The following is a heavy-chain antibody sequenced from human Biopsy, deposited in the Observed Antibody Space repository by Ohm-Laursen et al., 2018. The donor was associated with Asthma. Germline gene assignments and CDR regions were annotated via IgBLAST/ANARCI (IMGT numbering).Heavy chain of an antibody. D-gene: IGHD1-1*01. V-gene: IGHV3-30*18. Sequence: SLRLSCAASGFSFSNFAIHWVRQAPGKGLEWVGVISKDASTQDYADSVKGRLTISRDNSKNTLYLQMNSLRAEDTAVYYCAKESGSNYAFDIWGQGTMVTVSS. CDR2: ISKDASTQ. CDR1: GFSFSNFA. J-gene: IGHJ3*02. CDR3: AKESGSNYAFDI.